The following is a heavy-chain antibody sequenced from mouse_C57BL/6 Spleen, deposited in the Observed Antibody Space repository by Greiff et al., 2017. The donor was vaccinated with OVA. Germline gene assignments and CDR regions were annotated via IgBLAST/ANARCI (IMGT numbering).Heavy chain of an antibody. CDR1: GYNFTSYW. CDR2: IYPGSGST. J-gene: IGHJ2*01. V-gene: IGHV1-55*01. CDR3: AEGGYDYDHYFDY. Sequence: QVQLQQPGAELVKPGASVKMSCKASGYNFTSYWITWVKQRPGQGLEWIGDIYPGSGSTNYNEKFKSKATLTVDTASSTAYMQLSSLTSEDSAVYYGAEGGYDYDHYFDYWGQGTTLTVSS. D-gene: IGHD2-4*01.